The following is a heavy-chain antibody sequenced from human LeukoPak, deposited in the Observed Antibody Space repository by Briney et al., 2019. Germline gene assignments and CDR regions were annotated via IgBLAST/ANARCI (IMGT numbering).Heavy chain of an antibody. J-gene: IGHJ6*03. CDR3: ARSVEGYCSGGSCYSYSYYMDV. D-gene: IGHD2-15*01. CDR2: IYNSGTT. Sequence: SETLSLTCTVSGGSISSNFWSWIRQPPGKGLEYIGYIYNSGTTNYNPSLKSRVTISVDTSKNQFSLKLSSVTAADTAVYYCARSVEGYCSGGSCYSYSYYMDVWGKGTTVTVSS. V-gene: IGHV4-59*01. CDR1: GGSISSNF.